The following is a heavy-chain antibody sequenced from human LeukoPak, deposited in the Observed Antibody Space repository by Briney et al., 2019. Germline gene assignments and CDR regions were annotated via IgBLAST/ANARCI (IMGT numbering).Heavy chain of an antibody. Sequence: HGESLKISCKGSGYSFTRNWIGWVRQMPGKGLEWMGIIHPGESDTRYSPSFQGQVTISADKSINTAYLQWSRLQASDTAMYYCARLGQGELDFWIGNYTAYYYYYMDVWGKGTSVTVS. V-gene: IGHV5-51*01. CDR3: ARLGQGELDFWIGNYTAYYYYYMDV. J-gene: IGHJ6*03. D-gene: IGHD3-3*01. CDR2: IHPGESDT. CDR1: GYSFTRNW.